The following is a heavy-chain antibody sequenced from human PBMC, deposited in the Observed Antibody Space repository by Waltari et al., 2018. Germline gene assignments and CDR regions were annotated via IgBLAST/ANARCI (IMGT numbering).Heavy chain of an antibody. CDR3: AKDLLLLGHYFDY. J-gene: IGHJ4*02. D-gene: IGHD3-16*01. CDR1: GFTFSSYG. Sequence: QVQLVESGGGVVQPGGSLRLSCAASGFTFSSYGMHWVGQAPGKGLEWVAFIRYDGSNKYYADTVKGRFTISRDNSKNTLYLQMNSLRAEDTAVYYCAKDLLLLGHYFDYWGQGTLVTVSS. V-gene: IGHV3-30*02. CDR2: IRYDGSNK.